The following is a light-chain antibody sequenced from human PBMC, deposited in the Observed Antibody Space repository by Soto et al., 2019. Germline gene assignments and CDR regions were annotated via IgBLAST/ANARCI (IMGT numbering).Light chain of an antibody. CDR1: QSISSW. V-gene: IGKV1-5*03. CDR3: QQYKSYPLT. Sequence: DIQMTQSPSTLSASVGDRVTITCRASQSISSWLAWYQQKPGKAPNLLIYNASYLQIGVPSRFSGSGSGTEFTLTISSLQPDDFATYYCQQYKSYPLTFGGGTKVEIK. CDR2: NAS. J-gene: IGKJ4*01.